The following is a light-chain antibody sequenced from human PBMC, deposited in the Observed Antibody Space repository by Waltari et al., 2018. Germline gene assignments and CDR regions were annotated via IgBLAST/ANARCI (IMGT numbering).Light chain of an antibody. CDR3: SSYTSSNTLEVI. J-gene: IGLJ2*01. Sequence: QSALTQPASVSGSPGQSITISCTGTSSDVGAYNYVSWYQQHPGKAPKLMLYGANNRPSGVSGRFSGSKSGNTASLTICGLQAEDEADYYCSSYTSSNTLEVIFGGGTKLTVL. CDR1: SSDVGAYNY. CDR2: GAN. V-gene: IGLV2-14*01.